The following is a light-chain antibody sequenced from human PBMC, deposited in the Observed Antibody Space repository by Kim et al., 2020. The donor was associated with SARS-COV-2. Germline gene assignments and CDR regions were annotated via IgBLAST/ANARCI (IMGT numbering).Light chain of an antibody. Sequence: SVSPGLTVTFSCPGFSGFFQWFRQRPRSAPVTVIYYDDQRPSGVPDRISWSVDTSSNSAYLTISGLNAGDAADYYCQSYDVNDWVFGGGTQLTVL. CDR3: QSYDVNDWV. J-gene: IGLJ3*02. CDR2: YDD. V-gene: IGLV6-57*02. CDR1: SGFF.